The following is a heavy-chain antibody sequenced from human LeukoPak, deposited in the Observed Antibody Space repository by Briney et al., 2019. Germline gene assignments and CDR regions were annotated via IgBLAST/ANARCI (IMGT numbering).Heavy chain of an antibody. CDR1: GFTFSTKS. CDR3: ARPLEGTGGNWYFDL. CDR2: ITADSGTT. V-gene: IGHV3-48*01. D-gene: IGHD1-14*01. J-gene: IGHJ2*01. Sequence: PGGSLRLSCAVSGFTFSTKSMNWVRQAPGKGLEWVSYITADSGTTYYADSVKGRFTISRDNAKNSLSLQMNSLRAEDTAVYYCARPLEGTGGNWYFDLWGRGTLVTVSS.